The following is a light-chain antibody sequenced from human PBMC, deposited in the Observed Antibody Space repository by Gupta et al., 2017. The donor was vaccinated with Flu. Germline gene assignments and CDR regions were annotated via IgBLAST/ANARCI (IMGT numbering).Light chain of an antibody. J-gene: IGLJ1*01. CDR1: SSDVGTYNR. CDR2: EVN. Sequence: QSALTQPPSVSGSPGQSVTISCTGTSSDVGTYNRVYWYQQAPGTAPNLMFYEVNNRPAGVPDRFSGSKSGNTASLTISGRQGEDEADYYCSSYTSSYTFVFGTGTKVTVV. V-gene: IGLV2-18*02. CDR3: SSYTSSYTFV.